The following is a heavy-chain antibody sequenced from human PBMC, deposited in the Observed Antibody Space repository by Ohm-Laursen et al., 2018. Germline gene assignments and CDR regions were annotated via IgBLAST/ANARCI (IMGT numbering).Heavy chain of an antibody. Sequence: SDTLSLTCTVSGGSISSSSYYWGWIRQPPGKGLEWIGSIYYSGSTYYNPSLKSRVTISVDTSKNQFSLKLSSVTAADTAVYYCARAAGSSGWYYFDYWGQGTLVTVSS. CDR2: IYYSGST. V-gene: IGHV4-39*07. CDR3: ARAAGSSGWYYFDY. D-gene: IGHD6-19*01. J-gene: IGHJ4*02. CDR1: GGSISSSSYY.